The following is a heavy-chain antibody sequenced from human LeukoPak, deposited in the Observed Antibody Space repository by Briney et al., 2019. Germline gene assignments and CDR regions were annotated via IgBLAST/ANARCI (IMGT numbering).Heavy chain of an antibody. CDR3: ARDCGSSGCDY. J-gene: IGHJ4*02. CDR1: GFTSSSYA. CDR2: INSDGSDT. D-gene: IGHD6-19*01. V-gene: IGHV3-74*01. Sequence: QAGGSLRLSCSASGFTSSSYAMHWVRQAPGKGLVWVSRINSDGSDTTNADSVKGRFTISRDNAKDTVYLQMNSLRVEDTAVYYCARDCGSSGCDYWGQGTLVTVSS.